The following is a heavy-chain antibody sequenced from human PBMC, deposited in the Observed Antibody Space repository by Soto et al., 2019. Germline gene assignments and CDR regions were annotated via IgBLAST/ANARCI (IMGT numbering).Heavy chain of an antibody. V-gene: IGHV3-30-3*01. CDR2: ISYDGSNK. CDR1: GFTFSSYA. CDR3: ARDRIRGYLYYYYYGMDV. D-gene: IGHD3-10*01. J-gene: IGHJ6*02. Sequence: GGSLRLSCAASGFTFSSYAMHWVRQAPGKGLEWVAVISYDGSNKYYADSVKGRFTISRDNSKDTLYLQMNSLRAEDTAVYYCARDRIRGYLYYYYYGMDVWGQGTTVTVSS.